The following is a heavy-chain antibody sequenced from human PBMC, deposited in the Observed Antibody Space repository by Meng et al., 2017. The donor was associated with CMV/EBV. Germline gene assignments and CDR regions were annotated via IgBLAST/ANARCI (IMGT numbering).Heavy chain of an antibody. CDR2: MNPNSGNT. CDR3: AREYSPRSKADY. Sequence: ASVKVSCKASGYTFTSYDINWVRQATGQGLEWMGWMNPNSGNTGYAQKFQGRVTMTRNTPISTAYMELSSLRSEDTAVYYCAREYSPRSKADYWGQGTLVTVSS. CDR1: GYTFTSYD. D-gene: IGHD2-15*01. J-gene: IGHJ4*02. V-gene: IGHV1-8*01.